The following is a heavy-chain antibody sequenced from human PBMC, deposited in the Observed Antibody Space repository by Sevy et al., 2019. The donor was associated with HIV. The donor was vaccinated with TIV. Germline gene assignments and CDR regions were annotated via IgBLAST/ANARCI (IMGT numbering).Heavy chain of an antibody. D-gene: IGHD3-10*01. Sequence: GGSLRLSCAASGFTFSSYWMHWVRQAPGKGLVWVSRINSDGSSTSYADSVKGRFTISRDNAKNTLYLQINSLRAEDTAVYYCAREQVWFGELLSPRYYYYYMDVWGKGTTVTVSS. CDR3: AREQVWFGELLSPRYYYYYMDV. CDR2: INSDGSST. CDR1: GFTFSSYW. V-gene: IGHV3-74*01. J-gene: IGHJ6*03.